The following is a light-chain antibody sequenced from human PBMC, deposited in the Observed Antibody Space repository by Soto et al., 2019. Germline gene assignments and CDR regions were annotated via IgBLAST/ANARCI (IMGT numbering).Light chain of an antibody. V-gene: IGKV1-5*03. CDR2: MAS. CDR1: QSISGW. Sequence: DIQMTQSPSTLSASVGDRVTITCRASQSISGWLAWYQQKPGKAPKVLIYMASSLESGVPSRFSGIGSVTDYTLTIRRLQTDDFDTYYCQQYNTYSYTFGQGTKLEIK. CDR3: QQYNTYSYT. J-gene: IGKJ2*01.